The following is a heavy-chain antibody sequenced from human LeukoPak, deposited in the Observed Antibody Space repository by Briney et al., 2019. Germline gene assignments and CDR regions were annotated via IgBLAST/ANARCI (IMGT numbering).Heavy chain of an antibody. CDR1: GYSLPTYW. D-gene: IGHD3-3*01. Sequence: GESLKISCNVSGYSLPTYWIAWVRQMPGKGLEWMGVIYLDDSDTKYGPSFQGLVTISVGKSISAAHLQWRSLKASDTAMYYCATSRFGVAPSDYWGQGTLVTVSS. CDR2: IYLDDSDT. J-gene: IGHJ4*02. V-gene: IGHV5-51*01. CDR3: ATSRFGVAPSDY.